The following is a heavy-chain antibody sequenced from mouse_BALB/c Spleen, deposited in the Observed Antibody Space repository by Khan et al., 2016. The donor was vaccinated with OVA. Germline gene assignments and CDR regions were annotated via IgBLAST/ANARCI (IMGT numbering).Heavy chain of an antibody. CDR1: FFSFTSYT. V-gene: IGHV5-6-4*01. D-gene: IGHD2-1*01. J-gene: IGHJ1*01. Sequence: VESGLVFFLPLCSLKLSFAASFFSFTSYTMSWVRQTPEKRLEWVATISSGSTYTYYQDSVKGRSTLSRDNATNTMYLQLSSLKSEDTAMYYCTRDGNYANWYFDVWGAGTTVTVSS. CDR3: TRDGNYANWYFDV. CDR2: ISSGSTYT.